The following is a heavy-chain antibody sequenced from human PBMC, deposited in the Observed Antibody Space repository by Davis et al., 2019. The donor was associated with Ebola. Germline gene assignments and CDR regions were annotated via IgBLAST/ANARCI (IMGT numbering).Heavy chain of an antibody. J-gene: IGHJ4*02. V-gene: IGHV3-7*01. D-gene: IGHD6-19*01. Sequence: PGGSLRLSCAASGFTFSSYWMSWVRQAPGKGLEWVANIKQDGSEKCYVDSVKGRFTISRDNAKNSLYLQMNSLRAEDTAVYYCARAARGWFSPGPFDYWGQGTLVTVSS. CDR3: ARAARGWFSPGPFDY. CDR1: GFTFSSYW. CDR2: IKQDGSEK.